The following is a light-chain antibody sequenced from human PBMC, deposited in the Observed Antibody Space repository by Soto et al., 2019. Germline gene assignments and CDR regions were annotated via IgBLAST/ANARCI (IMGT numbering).Light chain of an antibody. Sequence: QSVLTQPPSVSGAPGQRVTISCSGTSSNIGAGYDVHWYHQLPGTAPKLLIFGNNNRPSGVPARFSASRSGTSASLAITGLQAEDEADYYCQSFDINLRGSGFGGGTQLTVL. J-gene: IGLJ3*02. CDR2: GNN. V-gene: IGLV1-40*01. CDR3: QSFDINLRGSG. CDR1: SSNIGAGYD.